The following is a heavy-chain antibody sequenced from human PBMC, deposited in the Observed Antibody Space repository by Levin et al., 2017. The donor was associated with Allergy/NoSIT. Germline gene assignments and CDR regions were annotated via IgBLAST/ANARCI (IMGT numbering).Heavy chain of an antibody. J-gene: IGHJ4*02. CDR1: GGTFSSYA. D-gene: IGHD5-18*01. CDR3: ASSLRGPGYSYGLGAFDY. V-gene: IGHV1-69*13. CDR2: IIPIFGTA. Sequence: PSASVKVSCKASGGTFSSYAISWVRQAPGQGLEWMGGIIPIFGTANYAQKFQGRVTITADESTSTAYMELSSLRSEDTAVYYCASSLRGPGYSYGLGAFDYWGQGTLVTVSS.